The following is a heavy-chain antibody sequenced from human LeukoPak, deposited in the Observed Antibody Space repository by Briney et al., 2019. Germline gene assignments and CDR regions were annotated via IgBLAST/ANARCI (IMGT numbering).Heavy chain of an antibody. Sequence: PGGSLRLSCAASGFTFSSYSMNWVRQAPGKGLEWVSSISSSSSYIYYADSVKGRFTISRDNAKNSLYLQMNSLRAEDTAVYYCARHPKRTAMDFDYWGQGALVTVSS. CDR1: GFTFSSYS. V-gene: IGHV3-21*01. CDR2: ISSSSSYI. CDR3: ARHPKRTAMDFDY. J-gene: IGHJ4*02. D-gene: IGHD5-18*01.